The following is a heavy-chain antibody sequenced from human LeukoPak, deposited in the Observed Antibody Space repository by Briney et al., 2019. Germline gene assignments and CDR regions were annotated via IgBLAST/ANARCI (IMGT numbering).Heavy chain of an antibody. V-gene: IGHV4-39*01. CDR1: GGSISSSSYY. CDR3: ASYYYGSGSYFIGWVHDY. D-gene: IGHD3-10*01. CDR2: IYYSGST. J-gene: IGHJ4*02. Sequence: SETLSLTCTVSGGSISSSSYYWGWIRQPPGKGLEWIGSIYYSGSTYYNPSLKSRVTISVDTSKNQFSLKLSSVTAADTAVYYCASYYYGSGSYFIGWVHDYWGQRTLVTVSS.